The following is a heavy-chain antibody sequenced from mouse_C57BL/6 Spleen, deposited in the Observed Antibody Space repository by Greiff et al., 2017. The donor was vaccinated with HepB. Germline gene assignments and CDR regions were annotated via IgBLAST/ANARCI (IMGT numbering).Heavy chain of an antibody. D-gene: IGHD2-1*01. Sequence: VKLMESGPGLVAPSQSLSITCTVSGFSLTSYGVSWVRQPPGKGLEWLGVIWGDGSTNYHSALISRLSISKDNSKSQVFLKLNSLQTDDTATYYCAKKENFGIYYGHYYAMDYWGQGTSVTVSS. CDR3: AKKENFGIYYGHYYAMDY. J-gene: IGHJ4*01. V-gene: IGHV2-3*01. CDR2: IWGDGST. CDR1: GFSLTSYG.